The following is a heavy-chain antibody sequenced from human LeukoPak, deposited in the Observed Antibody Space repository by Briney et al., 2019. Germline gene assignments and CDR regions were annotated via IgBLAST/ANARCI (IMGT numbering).Heavy chain of an antibody. CDR2: IYHSGST. V-gene: IGHV4-4*02. CDR3: ARSRNYYDSSGYLY. D-gene: IGHD3-22*01. J-gene: IGHJ4*02. Sequence: SGTLSLTCAVSGGSISSSNWWSWVRQPPGKGLAWIGEIYHSGSTNYNPSLKSRVTISVDKSKNQFSLKLSSVTAADTAVYYCARSRNYYDSSGYLYWGQGTLVTVSS. CDR1: GGSISSSNW.